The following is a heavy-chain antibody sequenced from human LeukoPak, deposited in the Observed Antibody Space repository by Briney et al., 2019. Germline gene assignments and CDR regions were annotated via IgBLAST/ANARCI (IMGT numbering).Heavy chain of an antibody. CDR1: GCTFICYR. CDR3: ASGLYGEYEFSRY. CDR2: INAYNGNT. Sequence: VNVSLKSSGCTFICYRISWLGQAPGKGLEWMGWINAYNGNTNYAQKLQGRVNMPTDTSTSTAYMELRSLRTDDTAVYYCASGLYGEYEFSRYWGQGTVVTVSS. D-gene: IGHD4-17*01. V-gene: IGHV1-18*01. J-gene: IGHJ4*02.